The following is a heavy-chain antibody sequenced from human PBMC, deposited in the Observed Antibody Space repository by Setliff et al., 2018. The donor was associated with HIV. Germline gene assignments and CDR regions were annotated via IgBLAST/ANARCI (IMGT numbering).Heavy chain of an antibody. Sequence: GGSLRLSCAASGFIFSRYAMSWVRQAPGKGLEWVSVITGSDGRTYYADSVKGRFTISRDNAKNSLYLQMNSLRAEDTAVYYCARSLLISSSTQLKPSDYWGQGT. J-gene: IGHJ4*02. CDR2: ITGSDGRT. D-gene: IGHD6-13*01. CDR3: ARSLLISSSTQLKPSDY. CDR1: GFIFSRYA. V-gene: IGHV3-23*01.